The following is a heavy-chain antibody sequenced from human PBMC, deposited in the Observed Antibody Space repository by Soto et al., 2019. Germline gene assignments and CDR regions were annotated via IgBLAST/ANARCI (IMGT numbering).Heavy chain of an antibody. J-gene: IGHJ6*02. V-gene: IGHV1-24*01. CDR2: FDPEDGET. CDR1: GYTLTELS. Sequence: ASVKVSCKVSGYTLTELSMHWVRQAPGKGLEWMGGFDPEDGETIYAQKFQGRVTMTEDTSTDTAYMELSSLRSEDTAVYYCAADHNGYGSGTLFGMDVWGQGTTVTVSS. CDR3: AADHNGYGSGTLFGMDV. D-gene: IGHD3-10*01.